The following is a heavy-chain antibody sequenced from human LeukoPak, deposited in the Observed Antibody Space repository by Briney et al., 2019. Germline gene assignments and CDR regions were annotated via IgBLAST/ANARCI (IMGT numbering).Heavy chain of an antibody. V-gene: IGHV3-9*01. J-gene: IGHJ5*02. D-gene: IGHD3-3*01. CDR3: AKDPRRGGITILGVVIYPGWFDP. CDR2: ISWNSGTI. Sequence: GGSLRLSCAASGFTFDDYAMHWVRQAPGKGLEWVSGISWNSGTIGYADSVKGRFTISRDNAKNSLYLQMNSLRAEDTALYYCAKDPRRGGITILGVVIYPGWFDPRGQGTLVTVSS. CDR1: GFTFDDYA.